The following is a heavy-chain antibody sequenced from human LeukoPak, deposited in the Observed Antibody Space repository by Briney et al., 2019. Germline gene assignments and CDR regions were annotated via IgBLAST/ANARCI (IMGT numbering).Heavy chain of an antibody. J-gene: IGHJ4*02. CDR2: ISAYNGNT. CDR1: GGTFSSYA. V-gene: IGHV1-18*01. D-gene: IGHD3-22*01. CDR3: ARVYTYYYDSSGGFDY. Sequence: ASVKVSCKASGGTFSSYAISWVRQAPGQGLEWMGWISAYNGNTNYAQKLQGRVTMTTDTSTSTAYMELRSLRSDDTAVYYCARVYTYYYDSSGGFDYWGQGTLVTVSS.